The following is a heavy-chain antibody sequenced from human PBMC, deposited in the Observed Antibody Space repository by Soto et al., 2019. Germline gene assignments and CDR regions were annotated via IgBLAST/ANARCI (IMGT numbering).Heavy chain of an antibody. V-gene: IGHV5-51*01. Sequence: GESLKISCKGSGYSFSNYWIAWVRQVPGKGLEYMGIIYPSDSQTRYSPSFQGQVTISADKSISTAYLQWTSLKASDTAIYYCARHGFYGDYSSNYFDPWGQGTLVTVSS. CDR2: IYPSDSQT. D-gene: IGHD4-17*01. J-gene: IGHJ5*02. CDR1: GYSFSNYW. CDR3: ARHGFYGDYSSNYFDP.